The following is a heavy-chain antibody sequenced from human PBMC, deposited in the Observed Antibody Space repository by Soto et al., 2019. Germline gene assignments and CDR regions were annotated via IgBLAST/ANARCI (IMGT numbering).Heavy chain of an antibody. CDR2: IIPIFGTA. V-gene: IGHV1-69*06. CDR3: ARVRYYDFRSGYYTGRFDP. J-gene: IGHJ5*02. D-gene: IGHD3-3*01. Sequence: SVKVSCKASGGTFSSYAISWVRQAPGQGLEWMGGIIPIFGTANYAQKFQGRVTITADKSTSTAYMELSSLRSEDTAVYYCARVRYYDFRSGYYTGRFDPWGPGTLVTVSS. CDR1: GGTFSSYA.